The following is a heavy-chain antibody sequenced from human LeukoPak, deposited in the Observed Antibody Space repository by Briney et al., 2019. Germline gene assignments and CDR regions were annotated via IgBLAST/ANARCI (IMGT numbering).Heavy chain of an antibody. CDR3: AKFRGATSARSEDC. CDR2: ITNDGSNK. D-gene: IGHD3-16*01. V-gene: IGHV3-30*02. J-gene: IGHJ4*02. CDR1: GFTFNTYG. Sequence: PGGSLRLSCAASGFTFNTYGMHWVRQAPGKGLEWVAFITNDGSNKYCADSVKGRFTISRDNSKNTLYLQVNSLRAEDTAVYYCAKFRGATSARSEDCWGQGTLVTVSS.